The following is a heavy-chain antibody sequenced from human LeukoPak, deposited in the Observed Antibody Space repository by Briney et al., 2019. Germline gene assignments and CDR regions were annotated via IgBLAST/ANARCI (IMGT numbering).Heavy chain of an antibody. CDR2: IYYSGST. CDR3: ARRSYSSGWYGFDP. D-gene: IGHD6-19*01. CDR1: GGSISSYY. Sequence: SETLSLTCTVSGGSISSYYWSWIRQPPGKGLEWIGYIYYSGSTNYNPSLKSRVTISVDTSKNQFSLKLSSVTAADTAVYYCARRSYSSGWYGFDPWGQGTLVTVSS. V-gene: IGHV4-59*08. J-gene: IGHJ5*02.